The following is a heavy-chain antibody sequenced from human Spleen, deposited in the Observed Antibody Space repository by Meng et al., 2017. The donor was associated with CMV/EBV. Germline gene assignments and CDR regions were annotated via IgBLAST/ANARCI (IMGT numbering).Heavy chain of an antibody. D-gene: IGHD5-24*01. CDR2: ISSSSSTI. J-gene: IGHJ4*02. Sequence: GGSLRLSCAASGFTFSSYSMNWVRQAPGKGLEWVSYISSSSSTIYYADSVKGRFTISRDNAKNSLYLQMNSLRAEDTAVYYCARDNDGKDYWGQGTLVTVSS. V-gene: IGHV3-48*04. CDR3: ARDNDGKDY. CDR1: GFTFSSYS.